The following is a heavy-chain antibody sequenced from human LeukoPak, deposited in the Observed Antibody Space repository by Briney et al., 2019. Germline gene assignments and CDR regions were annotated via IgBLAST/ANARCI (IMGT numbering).Heavy chain of an antibody. CDR3: ARAYYGGNPFTDY. CDR2: IYYSGST. CDR1: GGSISSYY. Sequence: PSETLSLTCTVSGGSISSYYWSWIRQPPGKGLEWIGYIYYSGSTNYNPSLKSRVTISVDTSKNQFSLKLSSVTAADTAVYYCARAYYGGNPFTDYWGQGTLVTVSS. V-gene: IGHV4-59*08. D-gene: IGHD4-23*01. J-gene: IGHJ4*02.